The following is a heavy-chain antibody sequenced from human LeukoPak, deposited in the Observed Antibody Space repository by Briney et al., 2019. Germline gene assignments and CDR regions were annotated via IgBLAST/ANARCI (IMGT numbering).Heavy chain of an antibody. V-gene: IGHV3-23*01. CDR2: IGGSGGST. J-gene: IGHJ4*02. CDR3: ANLPLGGTGNAY. D-gene: IGHD3-10*01. CDR1: GFTFSNYV. Sequence: GSLRLSCAASGFTFSNYVLNWVRQAPGKGLEWVSVIGGSGGSTYYADSVKGRFTISRDNSKNTLYLQMNRLGAEDTAVYYCANLPLGGTGNAYWGQGTLVTVSS.